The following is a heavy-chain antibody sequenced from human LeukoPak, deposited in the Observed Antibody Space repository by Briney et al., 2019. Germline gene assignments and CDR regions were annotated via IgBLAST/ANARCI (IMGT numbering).Heavy chain of an antibody. J-gene: IGHJ4*02. CDR2: IRSKAYGGTT. D-gene: IGHD6-13*01. CDR3: TRKSYSQGFDY. CDR1: GFTFGDYA. Sequence: GRSLRLSCTASGFTFGDYAMSWVRQAPGKGLEWVGFIRSKAYGGTTEYAASVKGRFTISRDDSKSIAYLQMNSLKTEDTAVYYCTRKSYSQGFDYWGQGTVVTVSS. V-gene: IGHV3-49*04.